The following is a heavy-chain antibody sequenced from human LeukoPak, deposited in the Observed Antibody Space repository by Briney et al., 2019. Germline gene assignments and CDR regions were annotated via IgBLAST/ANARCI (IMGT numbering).Heavy chain of an antibody. CDR3: AREASSGLGAFDI. D-gene: IGHD3-22*01. CDR2: INSDETST. J-gene: IGHJ3*02. Sequence: GGSLRLSCAASGFTFSSYWMHWVRQAPGKGLVWVSHINSDETSTTYADSVKGRFAISRDKSKNTLHLQMNSLRAEDAAVYFCAREASSGLGAFDIWGQGTMVTVSS. CDR1: GFTFSSYW. V-gene: IGHV3-74*01.